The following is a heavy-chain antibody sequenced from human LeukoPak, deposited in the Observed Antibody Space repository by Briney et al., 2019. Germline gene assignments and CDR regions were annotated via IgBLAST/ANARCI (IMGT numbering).Heavy chain of an antibody. CDR3: ARDFNYYGSGSYYDPGLLY. CDR1: GYTFTSYG. J-gene: IGHJ4*02. V-gene: IGHV1-18*01. Sequence: ASVKVSCKASGYTFTSYGISWVRQAPGQGLEWMGWISAYNGNTNYAQKLQGRVTMTTDTSTSTAYMELRSLRSDDTAVYYCARDFNYYGSGSYYDPGLLYWGQGTLVTVSS. CDR2: ISAYNGNT. D-gene: IGHD3-10*01.